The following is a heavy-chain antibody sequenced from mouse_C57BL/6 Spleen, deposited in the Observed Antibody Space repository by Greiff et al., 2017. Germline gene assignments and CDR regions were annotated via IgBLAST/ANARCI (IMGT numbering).Heavy chain of an antibody. CDR1: GYTFTSYW. CDR3: ARRTKTGTLHWYCDV. D-gene: IGHD4-1*01. J-gene: IGHJ1*03. Sequence: QVQLQQPGAELVKPGASVKLSCKASGYTFTSYWMHWVKQRPGRGLEWIGRIDPNSGGTKYNEKFKSKATLTVDKPSSTAYMQLSSLTSEDSAVYYCARRTKTGTLHWYCDVWGTGTTVTVSS. V-gene: IGHV1-72*01. CDR2: IDPNSGGT.